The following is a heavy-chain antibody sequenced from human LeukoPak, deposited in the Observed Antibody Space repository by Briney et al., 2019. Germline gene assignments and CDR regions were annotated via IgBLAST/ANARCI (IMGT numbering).Heavy chain of an antibody. J-gene: IGHJ3*02. CDR3: AFDYLGAFDI. Sequence: GGSLRLSCAASGFTFSTYGMHWVRQAPGKGLEWVAVISYDGSNKYYADSVKGRFTISRDNSKNTLYLQMNSLRAEDTALYYCAFDYLGAFDIWGQGTMVTVSS. CDR1: GFTFSTYG. CDR2: ISYDGSNK. D-gene: IGHD2/OR15-2a*01. V-gene: IGHV3-30*03.